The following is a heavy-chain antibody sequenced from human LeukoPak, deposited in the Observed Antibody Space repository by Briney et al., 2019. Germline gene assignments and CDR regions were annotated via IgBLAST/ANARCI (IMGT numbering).Heavy chain of an antibody. V-gene: IGHV3-48*01. CDR3: GRDRRQIYYGVDV. Sequence: GGSLRLSCAASGFSFTIYSMNWVRQAPGKELEWVSFISDSGRVTYYADSVKGRFTISRDTATNSLYLQMNSLRAEDTAVYYCGRDRRQIYYGVDVWGQGTTVTVSS. J-gene: IGHJ6*02. CDR1: GFSFTIYS. CDR2: ISDSGRVT.